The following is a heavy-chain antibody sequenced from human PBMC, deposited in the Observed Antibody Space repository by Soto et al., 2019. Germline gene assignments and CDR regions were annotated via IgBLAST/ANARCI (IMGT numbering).Heavy chain of an antibody. CDR1: GGSISSSSYY. J-gene: IGHJ4*02. CDR2: IYYSGST. Sequence: SDTLSLTCTVSGGSISSSSYYWGWIRQPPGKGLEWIGSIYYSGSTYYNPSLKSRVTISVDTSKNQFSLKLSSVTAADTAVYYCARQSIMITFGGVIGPHQIDYWGQRTPVTVSS. D-gene: IGHD3-16*02. V-gene: IGHV4-39*01. CDR3: ARQSIMITFGGVIGPHQIDY.